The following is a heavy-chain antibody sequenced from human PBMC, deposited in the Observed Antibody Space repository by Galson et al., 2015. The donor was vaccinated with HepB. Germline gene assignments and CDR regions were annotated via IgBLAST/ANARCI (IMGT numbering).Heavy chain of an antibody. CDR2: ISSYSGET. V-gene: IGHV1-18*01. Sequence: SVKVSCKASGYTFTSYGISWVRQAPGQGLEWMGWISSYSGETRYPQKFQDRVTMTTDRSTTTAYMDLRSLRSDDTAVYYCARGALVVVVNATQNNWFDPWGQGTPVTVSS. D-gene: IGHD2-15*01. J-gene: IGHJ5*02. CDR1: GYTFTSYG. CDR3: ARGALVVVVNATQNNWFDP.